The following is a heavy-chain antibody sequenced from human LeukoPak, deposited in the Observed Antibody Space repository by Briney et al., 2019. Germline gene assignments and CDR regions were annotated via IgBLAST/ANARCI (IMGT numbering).Heavy chain of an antibody. CDR3: AKDLEDIVVVVAATGGAHFDY. Sequence: GASLRLSCAASGFTFSSYAMSWVRQAPGKGLEWVSAISGSGGSTYYADSVKGRFTISRDNSKNTLYLQMNSLRAEDTAVYYCAKDLEDIVVVVAATGGAHFDYWGQGTLVTVSS. D-gene: IGHD2-15*01. CDR2: ISGSGGST. J-gene: IGHJ4*02. V-gene: IGHV3-23*01. CDR1: GFTFSSYA.